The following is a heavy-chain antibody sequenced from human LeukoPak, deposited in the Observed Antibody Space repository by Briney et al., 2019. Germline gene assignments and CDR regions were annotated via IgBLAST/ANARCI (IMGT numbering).Heavy chain of an antibody. CDR3: ARKRFSGFVVVPADARSSRYNWFDP. D-gene: IGHD2-2*01. CDR2: IYYNGST. Sequence: SETLSLTCTVSGGSITRNIYYWGWIRQPPGKGLEWIGSIYYNGSTYYNPSLKSRVTIFVDTSKNQFSLKLNSVTAADTAVYYCARKRFSGFVVVPADARSSRYNWFDPWGQGTLVTVSS. J-gene: IGHJ5*02. CDR1: GGSITRNIYY. V-gene: IGHV4-39*01.